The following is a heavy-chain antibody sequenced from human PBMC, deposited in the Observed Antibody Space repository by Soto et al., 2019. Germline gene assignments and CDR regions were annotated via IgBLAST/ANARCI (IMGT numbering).Heavy chain of an antibody. CDR1: GVSISSYY. J-gene: IGHJ4*02. CDR2: IYYSGST. D-gene: IGHD3-3*01. Sequence: SETLSLTCTVSGVSISSYYWSWIRQPPGKGLEWIGYIYYSGSTNYHPSLKSRVPISVDTSKNQFSLKLSSVTAADTAVYYCARIDYDFWSGYPHSNFDYWGQGTLVTVSS. V-gene: IGHV4-59*01. CDR3: ARIDYDFWSGYPHSNFDY.